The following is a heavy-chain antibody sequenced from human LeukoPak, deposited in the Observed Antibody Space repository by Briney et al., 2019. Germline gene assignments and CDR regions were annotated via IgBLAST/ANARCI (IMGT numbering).Heavy chain of an antibody. D-gene: IGHD2-21*02. J-gene: IGHJ3*02. CDR2: IWYDGSNK. CDR1: GFTFSNYA. V-gene: IGHV3-33*08. CDR3: ARAHVTGVDAFDI. Sequence: GGSLRLSCAASGFTFSNYAMSWVRRAPGKGLEWVAVIWYDGSNKYYADSVKGRFTISRDNSKNTLYLQMNSLRAEDTAVYYCARAHVTGVDAFDIWGQGTMVTVSS.